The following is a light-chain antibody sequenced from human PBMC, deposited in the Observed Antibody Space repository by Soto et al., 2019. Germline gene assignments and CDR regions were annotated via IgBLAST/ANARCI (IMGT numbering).Light chain of an antibody. CDR1: SRDVGSYNL. Sequence: QSALTQPASVSGSPGQSIAISCTGTSRDVGSYNLVSWYQQHPGKAPKVMIYEGSKRPSGVSDRFSGSKSGNTASLTISGLQVDDEADYYCCSYAGSSTYVFGTGTKLTVL. CDR3: CSYAGSSTYV. J-gene: IGLJ1*01. CDR2: EGS. V-gene: IGLV2-23*01.